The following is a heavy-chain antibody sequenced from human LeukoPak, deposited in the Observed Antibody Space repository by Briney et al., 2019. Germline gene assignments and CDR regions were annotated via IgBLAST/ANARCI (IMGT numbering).Heavy chain of an antibody. CDR2: IYYTGST. Sequence: PSETLSLTCTVSGGSISTYYWSWIRQPPGKGLEWIGYIYYTGSTNYNPSLKSRVTISVDTSKNQFSLELSSVTAADTAVYYCARGENSYGSDYWGQGTLVTVSS. V-gene: IGHV4-59*01. CDR1: GGSISTYY. CDR3: ARGENSYGSDY. J-gene: IGHJ4*02. D-gene: IGHD5-18*01.